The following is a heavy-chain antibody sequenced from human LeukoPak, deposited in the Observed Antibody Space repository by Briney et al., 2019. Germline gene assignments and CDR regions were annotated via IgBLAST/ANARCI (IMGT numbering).Heavy chain of an antibody. CDR1: GCTFTSYD. CDR2: MNPNSSNT. CDR3: ATVKAAARPYFVHGMDV. Sequence: ASVKVSCKASGCTFTSYDINWVRQATGQGLEWVGWMNPNSSNTGYAQKFQGRVTMTRNTSISTAYMELSSLRSEDTAVYYCATVKAAARPYFVHGMDVWGQGTTVTVSS. D-gene: IGHD6-6*01. J-gene: IGHJ6*02. V-gene: IGHV1-8*01.